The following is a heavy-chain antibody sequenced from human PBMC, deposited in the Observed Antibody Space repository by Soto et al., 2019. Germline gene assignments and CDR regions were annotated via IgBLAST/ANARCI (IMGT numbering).Heavy chain of an antibody. V-gene: IGHV3-48*03. J-gene: IGHJ5*02. CDR2: ISSSGSTI. CDR1: GFTFSSYE. D-gene: IGHD1-20*01. Sequence: GGSRRLACAASGFTFSSYEMKWVRQAPGKGLGWVSYISSSGSTIYYADSVKGRFTISRDNAKNSLYLQMNSLRAEDTAVYYCARGGYNWNLDGWVKGNWFDPWGQGTLLTVSS. CDR3: ARGGYNWNLDGWVKGNWFDP.